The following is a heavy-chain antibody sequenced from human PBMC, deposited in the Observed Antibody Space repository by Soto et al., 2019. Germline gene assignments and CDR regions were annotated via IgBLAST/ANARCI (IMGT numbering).Heavy chain of an antibody. D-gene: IGHD6-13*01. CDR2: IIPILGIA. J-gene: IGHJ5*02. CDR1: GGTFSSYT. Sequence: GASVKVSCKASGGTFSSYTISWVRQAPGQGLEWMGRIIPILGIANYAQKFQGRVTITADKSTSTAYMELSSLRSEDTAVYYCARDSRDSSSWYGRPHWFDPWGQGTLVTVSS. CDR3: ARDSRDSSSWYGRPHWFDP. V-gene: IGHV1-69*04.